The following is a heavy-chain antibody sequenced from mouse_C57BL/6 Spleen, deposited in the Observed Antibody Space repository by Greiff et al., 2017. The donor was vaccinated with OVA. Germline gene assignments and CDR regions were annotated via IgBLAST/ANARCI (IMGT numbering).Heavy chain of an antibody. CDR1: GFTFNTYA. J-gene: IGHJ1*03. V-gene: IGHV10-3*01. D-gene: IGHD1-1*01. CDR3: VRVRGDYYGSSYWYFDV. Sequence: GGGLVQPKGSLKLSCAASGFTFNTYAMHWVRQAPGKGLDWVARIRSKSSNYATYYADSVKDRFTISRDDSQSMLYLQMNNRKTEDTAMYYCVRVRGDYYGSSYWYFDVWGTGTTVTVSS. CDR2: IRSKSSNYAT.